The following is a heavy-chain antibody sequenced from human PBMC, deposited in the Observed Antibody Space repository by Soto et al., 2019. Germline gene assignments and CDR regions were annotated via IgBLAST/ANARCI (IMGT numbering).Heavy chain of an antibody. J-gene: IGHJ4*02. Sequence: EVQLLESGGGLVQPGGSLRLSCAASGFTFSSDAMRWVRQPPGKGLEWVSAISGSGWVSAFSGSDGSTYYADSVKGRFTSSRDNSKNTLYLQMHSLRVEDTAIYSCAKDGWDVCGPGTLLTVSS. D-gene: IGHD1-26*01. CDR3: AKDGWDV. CDR1: GFTFSSDA. CDR2: ISGSGWVSAFSGSDGST. V-gene: IGHV3-23*01.